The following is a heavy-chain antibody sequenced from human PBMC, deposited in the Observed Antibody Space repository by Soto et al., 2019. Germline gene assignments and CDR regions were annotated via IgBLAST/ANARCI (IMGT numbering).Heavy chain of an antibody. CDR3: ARGGYCNSTSCYRCGMDV. CDR2: ISYDGANK. V-gene: IGHV3-30-3*01. D-gene: IGHD2-2*03. Sequence: PGGSLRLSCAASGFTFSSYAMHWVRQAPGKGLEWVAVISYDGANKYYADSVKGRFTISRDSSKNTLYLQMNSLRAEDTAVYFFARGGYCNSTSCYRCGMDVWGQGTTVTGLL. CDR1: GFTFSSYA. J-gene: IGHJ6*02.